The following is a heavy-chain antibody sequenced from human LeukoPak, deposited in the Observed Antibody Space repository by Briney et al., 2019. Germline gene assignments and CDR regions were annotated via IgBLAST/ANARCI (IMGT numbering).Heavy chain of an antibody. V-gene: IGHV1-46*01. CDR2: INPSGGST. CDR3: ASGGYYYGSGSYSPYNWFDP. J-gene: IGHJ5*02. D-gene: IGHD3-10*01. Sequence: ASVKVSCKASGYTFTGYYMHWVRQAPGQGLEWMGIINPSGGSTSYAQKFQGRVTMTRDMSTSTVYMELSSLRSEDTAVYYCASGGYYYGSGSYSPYNWFDPWGQGTLVTVSS. CDR1: GYTFTGYY.